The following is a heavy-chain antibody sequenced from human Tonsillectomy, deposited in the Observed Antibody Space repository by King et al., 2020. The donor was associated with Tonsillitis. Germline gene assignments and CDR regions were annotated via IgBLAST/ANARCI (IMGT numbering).Heavy chain of an antibody. D-gene: IGHD3-16*02. Sequence: VQLVESGGGLVQPGGSLRLSCAASGFTFSSYWMSWVRQAPGKGLEWVANIKQDGSEKYYVDSVKGRFTISRDNAKNSLYLQMNSLRAEDTAVYYCARSGYVWGSYLDDAFDIWGQGTMVTVSS. CDR3: ARSGYVWGSYLDDAFDI. V-gene: IGHV3-7*03. CDR2: IKQDGSEK. J-gene: IGHJ3*02. CDR1: GFTFSSYW.